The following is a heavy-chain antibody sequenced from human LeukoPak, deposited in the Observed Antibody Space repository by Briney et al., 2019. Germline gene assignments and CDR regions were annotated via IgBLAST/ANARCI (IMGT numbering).Heavy chain of an antibody. V-gene: IGHV1-2*02. D-gene: IGHD6-13*01. Sequence: GASVKVSCKASGYTFTGYYMHWVRRAPGQGLEWMGWINPNSGGTNYAQKFQGRVTMTRDTSISTAYMELRSLRSDDTAVYYCARVVSSSESWFDPWGQGTLVTVSS. J-gene: IGHJ5*02. CDR3: ARVVSSSESWFDP. CDR1: GYTFTGYY. CDR2: INPNSGGT.